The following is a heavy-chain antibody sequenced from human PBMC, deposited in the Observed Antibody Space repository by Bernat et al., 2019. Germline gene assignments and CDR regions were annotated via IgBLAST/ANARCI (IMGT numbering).Heavy chain of an antibody. Sequence: QVQLQESGPGLVKPSQTLSLTCTVSGGSISSGGYYWSWIRQPPGKGLEWIGYIYYSGSTNYNPSLKSRVTISVDTSKNQFSLKLSSVTAADTAVYYCARSAGVIVGATTFGYYYGMDVWGQGTTVTVSS. CDR3: ARSAGVIVGATTFGYYYGMDV. CDR2: IYYSGST. J-gene: IGHJ6*02. V-gene: IGHV4-61*08. CDR1: GGSISSGGYY. D-gene: IGHD1-26*01.